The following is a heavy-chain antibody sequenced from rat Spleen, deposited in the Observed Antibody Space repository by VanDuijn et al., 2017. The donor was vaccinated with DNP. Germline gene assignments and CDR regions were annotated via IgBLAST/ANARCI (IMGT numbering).Heavy chain of an antibody. J-gene: IGHJ2*01. CDR1: GYSITSHY. D-gene: IGHD1-11*01. Sequence: EVQLQESGPGLVKPSQSLSLTCSVTGYSITSHYWGWIRKFPGNKLEWMGFISSAGSTNYNPSLKSRISITRDTSKNQFFLQVNSVTTEDTATYYCARLHYGLDYWGQGVIVTVSS. CDR2: ISSAGST. V-gene: IGHV3-3*01. CDR3: ARLHYGLDY.